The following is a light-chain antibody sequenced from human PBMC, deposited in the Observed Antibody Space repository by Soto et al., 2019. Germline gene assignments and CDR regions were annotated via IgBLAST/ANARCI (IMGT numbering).Light chain of an antibody. V-gene: IGKV1-39*01. Sequence: DIPMTQSPSSLSASVGDRVTITCRASQNINIYLNWYQQKPGKAPQFLIYAASSFQSGVPSRLSGCGSWTDFTLTISSLQSEDFGTYYCQQSYSTPRSFGHGTKLEIK. CDR3: QQSYSTPRS. CDR1: QNINIY. CDR2: AAS. J-gene: IGKJ2*01.